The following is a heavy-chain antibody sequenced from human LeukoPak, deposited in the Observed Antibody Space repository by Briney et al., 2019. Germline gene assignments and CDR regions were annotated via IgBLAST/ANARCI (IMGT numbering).Heavy chain of an antibody. Sequence: GGSLRLSCAASGFTFSAYTMNWVRQAPGKGLEWISSITSSSRYIYYAGSVKGRFTISRDNAKNSLYLQMNNLRAEDTAVYYCAKDHESSCSGELGFWGQGTLVTVSS. CDR1: GFTFSAYT. J-gene: IGHJ4*02. V-gene: IGHV3-21*01. CDR3: AKDHESSCSGELGF. CDR2: ITSSSRYI. D-gene: IGHD3-10*02.